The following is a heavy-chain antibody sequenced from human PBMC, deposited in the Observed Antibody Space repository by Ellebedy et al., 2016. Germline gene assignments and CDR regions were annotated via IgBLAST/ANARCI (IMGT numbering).Heavy chain of an antibody. V-gene: IGHV3-53*01. CDR2: MYAGGRE. Sequence: GESLKISXAASGFSVTSNDMSWVRQAPGRGLELVSLMYAGGREYYADSVKGRFSITRDKTMNRLYLHMNGLGAGDSALYYCVTRHNGAFDFWGQGTMVTVSS. J-gene: IGHJ3*01. CDR1: GFSVTSND. D-gene: IGHD1-14*01. CDR3: VTRHNGAFDF.